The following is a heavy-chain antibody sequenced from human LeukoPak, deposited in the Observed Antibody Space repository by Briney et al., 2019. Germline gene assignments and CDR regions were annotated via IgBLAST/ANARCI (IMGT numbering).Heavy chain of an antibody. CDR2: VIPIFGTA. Sequence: GSSVKDSCKASGGTFSSYAVSWVRQAPGQGLEWMGGVIPIFGTANYAQKFQGRVTITTDESTSTAYMELSSLRSEDTAVYYCARANSQQGFDYWGQGTLGTVSS. CDR3: ARANSQQGFDY. CDR1: GGTFSSYA. J-gene: IGHJ4*02. D-gene: IGHD6-13*01. V-gene: IGHV1-69*05.